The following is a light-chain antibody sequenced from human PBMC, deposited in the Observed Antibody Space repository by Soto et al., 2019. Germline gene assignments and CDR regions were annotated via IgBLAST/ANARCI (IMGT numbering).Light chain of an antibody. CDR2: KTS. CDR3: QYYNDYCWT. CDR1: QSISSW. Sequence: DIQLTQSPSTLSASVGDRVTITCRASQSISSWLAWYQQKPGKAPNRLIYKTSNLESGVPSRFSGSGSGTECTLTISSLQPDDVATYCSQYYNDYCWTFGQGTKVEIK. J-gene: IGKJ1*01. V-gene: IGKV1-5*03.